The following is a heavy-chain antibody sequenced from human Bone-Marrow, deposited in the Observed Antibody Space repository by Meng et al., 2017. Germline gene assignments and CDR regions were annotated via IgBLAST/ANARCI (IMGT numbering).Heavy chain of an antibody. CDR3: ASLYGDSSVWYLDL. J-gene: IGHJ2*01. V-gene: IGHV4-31*03. CDR1: GGSISSGNHY. CDR2: IYYSGST. D-gene: IGHD4-17*01. Sequence: AQLQESAPGLVKPSQTLSLTCTVSGGSISSGNHYWSWIRQHPGKGLEYIGYIYYSGSTYYNPSLKSRVIISVDTSKNQFSLRLNSVTAADTAVYYCASLYGDSSVWYLDLWGRGTLVTVSS.